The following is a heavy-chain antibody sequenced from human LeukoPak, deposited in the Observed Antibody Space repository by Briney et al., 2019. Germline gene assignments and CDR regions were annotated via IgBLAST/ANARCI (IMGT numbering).Heavy chain of an antibody. CDR2: MNPNSGNT. CDR1: GYTFTSYD. D-gene: IGHD2-15*01. J-gene: IGHJ4*02. Sequence: ASVKVSCKASGYTFTSYDINWVRQATGQGLEXXXWMNPNSGNTGYAQKFQGRVTMTRNTSISTAYMELSSLRSEDTAVYYCARPVTSSCYSLDYWGQGTLVTVSS. V-gene: IGHV1-8*01. CDR3: ARPVTSSCYSLDY.